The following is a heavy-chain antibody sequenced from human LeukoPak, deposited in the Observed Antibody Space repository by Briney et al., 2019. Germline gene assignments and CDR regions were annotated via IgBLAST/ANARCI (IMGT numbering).Heavy chain of an antibody. J-gene: IGHJ3*01. V-gene: IGHV5-51*01. D-gene: IGHD5-12*01. CDR3: ARHKAERGSSGYDWGAFDV. Sequence: GESLKISCKTSGYTFTSYWIAWVRQMPGKGLEWMGIIYPGDSDTRYSPSFQGQVTISADKSISTAYLQWSSLKASDTAMYYCARHKAERGSSGYDWGAFDVWGQGTMVTVSS. CDR1: GYTFTSYW. CDR2: IYPGDSDT.